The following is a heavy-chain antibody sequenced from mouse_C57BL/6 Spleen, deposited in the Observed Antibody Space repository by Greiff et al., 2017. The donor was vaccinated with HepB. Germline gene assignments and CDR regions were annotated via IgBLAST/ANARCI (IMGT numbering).Heavy chain of an antibody. CDR1: GFTFSSYG. Sequence: EVQVVESGGDLVKPGGSLKLSCAASGFTFSSYGMSWVRQTPDKRLEWVATISSGGSYTYYPDSVKGRFTISRDNAKNTLYLQMSSLKSEDTAMYYCARQWDYDGYYFDYWGQGTTLTVSS. J-gene: IGHJ2*01. CDR3: ARQWDYDGYYFDY. CDR2: ISSGGSYT. D-gene: IGHD2-4*01. V-gene: IGHV5-6*01.